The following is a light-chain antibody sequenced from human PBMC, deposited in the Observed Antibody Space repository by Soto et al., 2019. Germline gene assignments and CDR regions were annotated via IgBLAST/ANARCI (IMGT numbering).Light chain of an antibody. J-gene: IGKJ5*01. Sequence: EILMTQSPATLSVSPGERATLSCRASQSLGGNLAWYQQKPGQGPRLIIYDASNRANGIPARFSGSGSGTDFTLTLHSLEPEDSAVYYCQQRSNWPSITFGQGTRLEIK. CDR3: QQRSNWPSIT. V-gene: IGKV3-11*01. CDR1: QSLGGN. CDR2: DAS.